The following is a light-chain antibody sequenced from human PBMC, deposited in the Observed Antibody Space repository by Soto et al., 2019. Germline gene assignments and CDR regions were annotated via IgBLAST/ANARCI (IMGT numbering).Light chain of an antibody. V-gene: IGLV2-23*01. J-gene: IGLJ1*01. CDR1: SSDVGSYNL. CDR2: EGS. CDR3: CSYAGSSV. Sequence: QSVLTQPASVSGSPGQSITMSCTGTSSDVGSYNLVSWYQQHPGKAPKLMIYEGSKRPSGVSNRFSGSKSGNTASLTISGLQAEDEADYYCCSYAGSSVFGTGTKVTVL.